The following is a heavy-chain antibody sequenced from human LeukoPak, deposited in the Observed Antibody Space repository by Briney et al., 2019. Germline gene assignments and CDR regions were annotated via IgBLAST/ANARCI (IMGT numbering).Heavy chain of an antibody. CDR2: ISSSSSYI. Sequence: GGSLRLSCAASGFTFSSYSMNWVRQAPGKGLEWVSSISSSSSYIHYADSVKGRFTISRDNAKNSLYLQMNSLRAEDTAVYYCARDPWGYYDSSGYYPWGQGTLVTVSS. CDR3: ARDPWGYYDSSGYYP. J-gene: IGHJ5*02. D-gene: IGHD3-22*01. CDR1: GFTFSSYS. V-gene: IGHV3-21*01.